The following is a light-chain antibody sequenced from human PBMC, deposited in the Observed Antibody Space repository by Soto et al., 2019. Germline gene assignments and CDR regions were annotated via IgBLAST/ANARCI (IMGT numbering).Light chain of an antibody. V-gene: IGLV2-8*01. CDR2: EVS. CDR3: SSYAGRNNLVV. J-gene: IGLJ2*01. Sequence: QSALTQPPSASGSPGQSVTISCTGTSSDVGDYNYVSWYQHHPGKAPKLMIYEVSKRPSGVPDRFSGSKSGNSASLTVSGLEAADEADYYCSSYAGRNNLVVFGGGTQLTVL. CDR1: SSDVGDYNY.